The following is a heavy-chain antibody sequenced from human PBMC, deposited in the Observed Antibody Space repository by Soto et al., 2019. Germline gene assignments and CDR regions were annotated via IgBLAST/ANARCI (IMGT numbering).Heavy chain of an antibody. D-gene: IGHD6-6*01. Sequence: SETLSLTCTVSGGSISSTHYYRGWIRQPPGKGLEWIGNSYSTGGTTYNPSLKSRVSISVDTSKNQFSLKLSSVTAADTAVYYCMVNTRSSYYFDSWGQGTLVTVS. CDR1: GGSISSTHYY. J-gene: IGHJ4*02. CDR3: MVNTRSSYYFDS. V-gene: IGHV4-39*01. CDR2: SYSTGGT.